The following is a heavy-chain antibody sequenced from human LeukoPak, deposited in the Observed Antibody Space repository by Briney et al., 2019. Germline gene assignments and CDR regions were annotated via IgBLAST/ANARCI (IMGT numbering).Heavy chain of an antibody. J-gene: IGHJ6*03. CDR1: GGSISSSSYY. Sequence: PSETLSLTCTVSGGSISSSSYYWGWIRQPPGKGLEWIGSIFYSGSTYYNPSLKSRVTISVDTSKNQFSLQLSSVTAADTAVYYCARQTRGGGEPYYYYYMDVWGKGTTVTVSS. D-gene: IGHD3-10*01. CDR3: ARQTRGGGEPYYYYYMDV. V-gene: IGHV4-39*01. CDR2: IFYSGST.